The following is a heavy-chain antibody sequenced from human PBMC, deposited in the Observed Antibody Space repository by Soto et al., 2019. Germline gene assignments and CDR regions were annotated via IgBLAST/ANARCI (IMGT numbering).Heavy chain of an antibody. D-gene: IGHD6-13*01. CDR2: IYYSGST. V-gene: IGHV4-31*03. J-gene: IGHJ5*02. CDR3: ARLAQQLTCFDP. Sequence: PSETLSLTCTVSGGSISSGGYYWSWIRQHPGKGLEWIGYIYYSGSTYYNPSLKSRVTISVDTSKKQFSLKLSYVTAADTAVYDCARLAQQLTCFDPWGQGTLVTVSS. CDR1: GGSISSGGYY.